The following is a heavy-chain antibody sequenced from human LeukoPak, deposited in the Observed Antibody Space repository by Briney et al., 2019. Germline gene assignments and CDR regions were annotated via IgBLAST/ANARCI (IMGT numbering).Heavy chain of an antibody. V-gene: IGHV1-69*06. CDR1: GGTFSSYA. Sequence: ASVKVSCKASGGTFSSYAVSWVRLTTGQGHEWLGGIIPVFGTTTYAQKFQAKVTMTADKSTNTAYLEISSLTSDDTAVYYCARCSPGDSSNFYAVLQYWGQGTQLTVSS. D-gene: IGHD3-22*01. J-gene: IGHJ4*02. CDR3: ARCSPGDSSNFYAVLQY. CDR2: IIPVFGTT.